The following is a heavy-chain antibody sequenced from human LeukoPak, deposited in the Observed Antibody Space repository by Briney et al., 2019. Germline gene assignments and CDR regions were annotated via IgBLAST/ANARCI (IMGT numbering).Heavy chain of an antibody. Sequence: SETLSLTCAVSGGSIRSTNWWTWVRQPPGKGLEWIGEIYHTGTTNYNPPLKSRVTISVDKSKNQFSLKLSSVTAGDTAVYYCARAPGIAAAGTHFDFWGQGTLVTVSS. CDR2: IYHTGTT. D-gene: IGHD6-13*01. CDR3: ARAPGIAAAGTHFDF. CDR1: GGSIRSTNW. J-gene: IGHJ4*02. V-gene: IGHV4-4*02.